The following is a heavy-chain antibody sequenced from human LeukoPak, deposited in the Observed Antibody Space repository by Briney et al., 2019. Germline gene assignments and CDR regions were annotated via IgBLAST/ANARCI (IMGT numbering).Heavy chain of an antibody. V-gene: IGHV1-2*02. J-gene: IGHJ4*02. CDR1: GYTFTGYY. CDR3: ASLAAAGTGEGFLDY. CDR2: INPNSGGT. D-gene: IGHD6-13*01. Sequence: ASVKVSCKASGYTFTGYYMHWVRQAPGQGLEWMGLINPNSGGTNYAQKFQGRVTMTRDTSISTAYMELSRLRSDDAAVYYCASLAAAGTGEGFLDYWGQGTLVTVPS.